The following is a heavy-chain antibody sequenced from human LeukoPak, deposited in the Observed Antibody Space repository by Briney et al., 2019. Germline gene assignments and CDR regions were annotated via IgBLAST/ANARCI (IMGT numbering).Heavy chain of an antibody. V-gene: IGHV3-23*01. CDR3: AKSVPYWYFDL. CDR2: LSGGGDNT. J-gene: IGHJ2*01. CDR1: GFTFSSYA. Sequence: GGSLRLSCAASGFTFSSYAMTWVRQAPGKGLEWVSSLSGGGDNTYYADSVKGRFTISRDNSKNTVSLQVNSMRAEDTAIYYCAKSVPYWYFDLWGRGTLVTVSS.